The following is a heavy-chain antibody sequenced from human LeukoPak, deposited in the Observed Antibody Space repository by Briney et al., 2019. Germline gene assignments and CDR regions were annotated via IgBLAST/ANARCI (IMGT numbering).Heavy chain of an antibody. CDR2: IYTSGST. V-gene: IGHV4-4*09. D-gene: IGHD6-19*01. CDR3: ARCSYSSGLWYFDY. J-gene: IGHJ4*02. Sequence: SETLSLTCTVSGGSISSYYWSWIRQPPGKGLEWIGYIYTSGSTNYNPSPKSRVTISVDTSKNQFSLKLSSVTAADTAVYYCARCSYSSGLWYFDYWGQGTLVTVSS. CDR1: GGSISSYY.